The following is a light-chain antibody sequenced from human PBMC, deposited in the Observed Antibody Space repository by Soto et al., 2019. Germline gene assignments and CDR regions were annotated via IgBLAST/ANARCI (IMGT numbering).Light chain of an antibody. CDR1: SGHSSHA. Sequence: QSVLTQLPSASASLGASVKLTCTLSSGHSSHAIAWHQQQPDKGPRFLMKVDSDGSHITGDGIPDRFSGSSSGAERYLIISSLQSEDEADYYCQTWGTGIRVFGGGTKLTVL. J-gene: IGLJ3*02. CDR3: QTWGTGIRV. CDR2: VDSDGSH. V-gene: IGLV4-69*01.